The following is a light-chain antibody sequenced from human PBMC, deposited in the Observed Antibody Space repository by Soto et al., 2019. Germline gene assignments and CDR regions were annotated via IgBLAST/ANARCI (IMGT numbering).Light chain of an antibody. Sequence: DIQMTQSPSSLSASVGDRVTITCRASQDIYNYLAWFQQKPGMAPKSLIYAATNLHSGVPSKFSGSASGTEFTLTITSLQPEDFATYYCQQYTDYPFTFGQGTKLEIK. V-gene: IGKV1-16*02. CDR2: AAT. CDR1: QDIYNY. CDR3: QQYTDYPFT. J-gene: IGKJ2*01.